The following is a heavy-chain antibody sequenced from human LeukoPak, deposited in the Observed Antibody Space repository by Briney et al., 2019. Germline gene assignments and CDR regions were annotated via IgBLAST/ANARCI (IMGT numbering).Heavy chain of an antibody. J-gene: IGHJ4*02. Sequence: GGSLRLSCAASGFTFSSYTMNWVRQAPGKGLEWVSSISSDSNYIYYADSVKGRFTISRDNAWNSLYLQMNSLRAEDTAVYYCARDHSSGWYSDYFDYWGQGTLVTVSS. CDR2: ISSDSNYI. CDR1: GFTFSSYT. V-gene: IGHV3-21*01. CDR3: ARDHSSGWYSDYFDY. D-gene: IGHD6-19*01.